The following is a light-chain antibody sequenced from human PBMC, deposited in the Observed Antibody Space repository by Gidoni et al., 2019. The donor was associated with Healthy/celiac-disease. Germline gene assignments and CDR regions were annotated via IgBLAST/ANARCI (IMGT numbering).Light chain of an antibody. V-gene: IGKV3-11*01. Sequence: EIVLTQSPATLSLSPGERAPLSCRASQSVSSYLAWYQQKPGQAPRLLIYDASNRATGIPARFSGSGSGTDFTLTSSSLEPEDFAVYYCQQRRTFGQGTKVEIK. CDR1: QSVSSY. CDR2: DAS. CDR3: QQRRT. J-gene: IGKJ1*01.